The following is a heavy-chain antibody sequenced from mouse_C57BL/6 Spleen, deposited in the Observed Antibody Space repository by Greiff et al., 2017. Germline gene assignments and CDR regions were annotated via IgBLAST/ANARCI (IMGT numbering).Heavy chain of an antibody. Sequence: EVMLVESGGGLVKPGGSLKLSCAASGFTFSSYAMSWVRQTPEKRLEWVATISDGGSYTYYPDNVKGRFTISRDNAKNNLYLQMSHLKSEDTAMYYCASSYYGSSYVLWYAMDYWGQGTSVTVSS. CDR1: GFTFSSYA. V-gene: IGHV5-4*03. CDR3: ASSYYGSSYVLWYAMDY. J-gene: IGHJ4*01. D-gene: IGHD1-1*01. CDR2: ISDGGSYT.